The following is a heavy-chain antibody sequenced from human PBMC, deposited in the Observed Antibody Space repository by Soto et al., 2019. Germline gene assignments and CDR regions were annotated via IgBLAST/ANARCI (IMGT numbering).Heavy chain of an antibody. Sequence: GASVKVSCKASGYTFTSYGISWVRQAPGQGLEWMGWISAYNGNTNYAQKLQGRVTMTTDTSTSTAYMELRSLRSDDTAVYYCARDGDMFQLVRPRPFDYWGQGTLVTVSS. V-gene: IGHV1-18*01. D-gene: IGHD6-13*01. J-gene: IGHJ4*02. CDR2: ISAYNGNT. CDR3: ARDGDMFQLVRPRPFDY. CDR1: GYTFTSYG.